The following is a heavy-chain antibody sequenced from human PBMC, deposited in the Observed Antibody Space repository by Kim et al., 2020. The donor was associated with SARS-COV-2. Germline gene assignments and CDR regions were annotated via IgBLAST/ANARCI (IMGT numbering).Heavy chain of an antibody. V-gene: IGHV1-8*01. D-gene: IGHD6-19*01. Sequence: ASVKVSCKASGYTFTSYDINWVRQATGQGLEWMGWMNPNSGNTGYAQKFQGRVTMTRNTSISTAYMELSSLRSEDTAGYYCARGRGGKQWLSTVPFDPWGQGTLVTVSS. CDR3: ARGRGGKQWLSTVPFDP. CDR1: GYTFTSYD. J-gene: IGHJ5*02. CDR2: MNPNSGNT.